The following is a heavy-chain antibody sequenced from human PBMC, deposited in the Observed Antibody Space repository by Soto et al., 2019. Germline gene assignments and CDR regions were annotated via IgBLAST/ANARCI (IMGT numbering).Heavy chain of an antibody. D-gene: IGHD3-16*01. CDR3: AKDRLGGGLDY. CDR1: GFIFSNYA. J-gene: IGHJ4*02. Sequence: EVQLLQSGGGLVQPGGSLRLSCAASGFIFSNYAMNWVRQAPGKGLEWVSIVTSRGDTTYYADSVKGRFTISRDNSKNTLELQVNSLTAEDTAVYYCAKDRLGGGLDYWGKGTLVSVSS. CDR2: VTSRGDTT. V-gene: IGHV3-23*01.